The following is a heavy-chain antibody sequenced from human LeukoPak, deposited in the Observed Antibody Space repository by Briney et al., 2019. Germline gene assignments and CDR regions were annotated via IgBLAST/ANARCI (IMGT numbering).Heavy chain of an antibody. Sequence: GGSLRLSCTASGFRFSNYAMNWVRQAPGKGLEWVSAISGSGGSTYYADSVKGRFTISRDNSKNTLFLQMSSLRVEDTAVYYCVKSGTFFLYYFDSWGQGTQLTVSS. CDR1: GFRFSNYA. J-gene: IGHJ4*02. D-gene: IGHD1-26*01. CDR2: ISGSGGST. CDR3: VKSGTFFLYYFDS. V-gene: IGHV3-23*01.